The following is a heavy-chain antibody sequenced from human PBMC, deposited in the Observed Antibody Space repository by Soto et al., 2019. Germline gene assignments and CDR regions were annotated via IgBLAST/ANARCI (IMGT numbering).Heavy chain of an antibody. CDR3: ARDQYYDILTGYYVYWYFDL. V-gene: IGHV1-69*13. D-gene: IGHD3-9*01. CDR2: IIPIFGTA. Sequence: SVKVSCKASGGTFSSYAISWVREAPGQGLEWMGGIIPIFGTANYAQKFQGRVTITADESTSTAYMELSSLRSEDTAVYYCARDQYYDILTGYYVYWYFDLWGRGTLVTVYS. J-gene: IGHJ2*01. CDR1: GGTFSSYA.